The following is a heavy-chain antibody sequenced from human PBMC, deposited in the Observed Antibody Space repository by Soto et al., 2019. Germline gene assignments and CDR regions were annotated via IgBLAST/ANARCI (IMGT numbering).Heavy chain of an antibody. CDR1: GFTFSSYG. V-gene: IGHV3-33*01. CDR2: IWYGGSNR. J-gene: IGHJ6*02. D-gene: IGHD4-17*01. Sequence: GGCLRLSCAASGFTFSSYGMNWARQAPGKGLEGVAHIWYGGSNRYYADSGKGRLTVSRDNFKNTLYLEMNSLRAEDTAVYYCARDEEVNYSDYGGSDYYYGMDVWGQGTTVTVSS. CDR3: ARDEEVNYSDYGGSDYYYGMDV.